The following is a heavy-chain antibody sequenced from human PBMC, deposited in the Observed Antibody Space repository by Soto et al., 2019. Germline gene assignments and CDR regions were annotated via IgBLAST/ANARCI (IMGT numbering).Heavy chain of an antibody. J-gene: IGHJ4*02. D-gene: IGHD6-6*01. CDR1: GGSISSGGYY. CDR3: ARVGQLGDYYFDY. CDR2: IYYSGST. V-gene: IGHV4-31*03. Sequence: QVQLQESGPGLVKPSQTRSLTCTVSGGSISSGGYYWSWIRQHPGKGLEWIGYIYYSGSTYYNPSLKSRVTISVDTPKNQFSLKLSAVTAADSAVYYCARVGQLGDYYFDYWGQGTLVTVSS.